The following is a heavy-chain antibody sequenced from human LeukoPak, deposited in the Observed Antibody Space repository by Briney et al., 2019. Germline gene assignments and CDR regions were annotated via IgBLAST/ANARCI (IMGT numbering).Heavy chain of an antibody. CDR3: ALSMVRGPFSFYYYGVDV. D-gene: IGHD3-10*01. J-gene: IGHJ6*02. CDR2: INQDGNEK. Sequence: GGSLRLSCAASGFTFSSYWMSWVRQAPGTGLEWVANINQDGNEKYSVDSVKGRFTVSRDNAKNSLYLEMNSLRANDAGVYYCALSMVRGPFSFYYYGVDVWGPGTAVTVSS. V-gene: IGHV3-7*01. CDR1: GFTFSSYW.